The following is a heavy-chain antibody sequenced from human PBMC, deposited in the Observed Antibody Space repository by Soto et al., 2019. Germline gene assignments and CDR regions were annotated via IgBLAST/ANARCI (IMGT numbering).Heavy chain of an antibody. CDR3: AHSRCGGDCLQSYSSHYYYGMDV. Sequence: QITLKESGPTLVIPTQTLTLTCTFSGFSLSTGVVGVGWIRQPPGKALEWLALIYWDDDKRYRPSLKSRLTITKDTAKNQVVLTMTSMDPVDTATYYCAHSRCGGDCLQSYSSHYYYGMDVWGQGTTVTVSS. V-gene: IGHV2-5*02. D-gene: IGHD2-21*02. CDR1: GFSLSTGVVG. J-gene: IGHJ6*02. CDR2: IYWDDDK.